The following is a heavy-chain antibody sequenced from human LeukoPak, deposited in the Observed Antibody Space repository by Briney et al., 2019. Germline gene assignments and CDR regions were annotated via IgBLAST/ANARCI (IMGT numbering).Heavy chain of an antibody. CDR2: ISGDSSDI. D-gene: IGHD3-22*01. J-gene: IGHJ4*02. CDR1: GFTFSSYW. CDR3: ARRGYSDSSGYDY. Sequence: GGSLRLSCAASGFTFSSYWMSWVRQSPGKGLEWVSSISGDSSDIYYADSLIGRSTISRDNAKNSLYLQINSLRAEDTAIYYCARRGYSDSSGYDYWGQGTLVTVSS. V-gene: IGHV3-21*01.